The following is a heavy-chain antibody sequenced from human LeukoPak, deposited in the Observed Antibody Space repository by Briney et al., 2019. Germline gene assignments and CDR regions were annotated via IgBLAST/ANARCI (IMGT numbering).Heavy chain of an antibody. CDR3: ARGRITMVRGVRTFDY. J-gene: IGHJ4*02. CDR2: INHSGST. Sequence: INHSGSTNYTPPLKSRVTISVDTSKNQFSLKLSSVTAADTAVYYCARGRITMVRGVRTFDYWGQGTLVTVSS. D-gene: IGHD3-10*01. V-gene: IGHV4-34*01.